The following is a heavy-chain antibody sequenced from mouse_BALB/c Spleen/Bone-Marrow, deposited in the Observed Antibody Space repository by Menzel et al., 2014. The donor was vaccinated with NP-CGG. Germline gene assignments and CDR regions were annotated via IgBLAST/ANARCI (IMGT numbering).Heavy chain of an antibody. CDR3: ARDENVGIYWYFDV. V-gene: IGHV7-3*02. J-gene: IGHJ1*01. CDR2: IRSKAKGYTT. D-gene: IGHD4-1*01. Sequence: EVMLVESGGGLVQPGGSLRLSCATSGFTFTDYYMSWVRQPPGKALEWLGFIRSKAKGYTTEYSASVKGRFTISRDNSQSILYLQMNTLRAEDSATYYCARDENVGIYWYFDVWGAGTTVTVSS. CDR1: GFTFTDYY.